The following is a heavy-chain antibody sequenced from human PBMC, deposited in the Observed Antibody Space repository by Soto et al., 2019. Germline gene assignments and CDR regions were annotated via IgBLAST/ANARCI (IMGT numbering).Heavy chain of an antibody. Sequence: EVQLLESGGGLVQPGGSLRLSCAASGFTFSSYAMSWVRQAPGKGLEWVSAMSGSGGSTYYADSVKGRCTISRDNSKTTLYLQMNSLRAEDTAVYYCAKDPISAPYDIVVVDWGQGTLVTVSS. CDR1: GFTFSSYA. J-gene: IGHJ4*02. D-gene: IGHD2-15*01. V-gene: IGHV3-23*01. CDR2: MSGSGGST. CDR3: AKDPISAPYDIVVVD.